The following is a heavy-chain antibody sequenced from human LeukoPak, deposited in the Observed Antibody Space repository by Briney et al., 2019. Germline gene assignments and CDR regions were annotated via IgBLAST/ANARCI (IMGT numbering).Heavy chain of an antibody. Sequence: ASVKVSCKASGVTFSSYAISWVRQAPGQGLEWMGGIIPIFGTANYAQKFQGRVTITTDESQGTAYTQLSSLRSEDTAVYYCGRDSPKYYHDSSGYFDPWGQGTLVTVSS. V-gene: IGHV1-69*05. CDR1: GVTFSSYA. J-gene: IGHJ5*02. D-gene: IGHD3-22*01. CDR2: IIPIFGTA. CDR3: GRDSPKYYHDSSGYFDP.